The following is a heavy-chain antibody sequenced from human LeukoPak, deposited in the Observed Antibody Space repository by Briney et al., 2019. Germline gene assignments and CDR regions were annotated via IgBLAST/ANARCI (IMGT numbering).Heavy chain of an antibody. J-gene: IGHJ6*03. CDR1: GGSISSSTYY. Sequence: PSETLSLTCTVSGGSISSSTYYWGWIRQPPEKGLEWIGTIYYSGSTYYNPSLKSRVAISVDTSKNQFSLKLSPVTAADTAVYYCARLRGETARGYSGYDMNYYYYYYMDVWGKGTTVTVSS. V-gene: IGHV4-39*01. CDR3: ARLRGETARGYSGYDMNYYYYYYMDV. CDR2: IYYSGST. D-gene: IGHD5-12*01.